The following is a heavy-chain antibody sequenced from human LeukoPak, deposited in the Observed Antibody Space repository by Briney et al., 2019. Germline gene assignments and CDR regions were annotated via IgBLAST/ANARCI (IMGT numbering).Heavy chain of an antibody. CDR3: ARAPYLSGAS. CDR2: INDSGST. V-gene: IGHV4-34*01. J-gene: IGHJ3*01. Sequence: PSETLSLTCAVYGGSFSGYYWSWIRQPPGKGLEWIGEINDSGSTNYNPSLKSRVAILLDTSKTQFSLKLNSVTAADTAVYYCARAPYLSGASWGQGTMVTVSP. CDR1: GGSFSGYY. D-gene: IGHD2-15*01.